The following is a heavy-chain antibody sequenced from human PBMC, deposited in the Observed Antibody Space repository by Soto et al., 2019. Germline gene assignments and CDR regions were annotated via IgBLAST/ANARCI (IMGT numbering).Heavy chain of an antibody. V-gene: IGHV4-39*01. J-gene: IGHJ4*02. Sequence: SETLSLTCTVSGGSISSSSYYWGWIRQPPGKGLEWIGSIYYSGSTYYNPSLKSRVTISVDTSKNQFSLKLSSVTAADTAVYYRASVIRFFDYWGQGTLVTVSS. CDR3: ASVIRFFDY. CDR2: IYYSGST. CDR1: GGSISSSSYY. D-gene: IGHD3-3*01.